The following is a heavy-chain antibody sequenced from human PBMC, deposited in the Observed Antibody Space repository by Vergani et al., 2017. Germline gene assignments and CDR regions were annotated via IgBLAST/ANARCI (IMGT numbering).Heavy chain of an antibody. CDR2: ISVRGGST. J-gene: IGHJ4*02. D-gene: IGHD6-6*01. V-gene: IGHV3-23*01. Sequence: EVQLLESGGGLVQPGGSLRLSCAASGFTFSSYAMRWVRQAPGKGLEWVSAISVRGGSTYYAYYVTGRFTIASDNSKNTLYLQMNSLRAEDTAVYYCARDFVSFRGDSSSPAGYWGQGTLVTVSS. CDR3: ARDFVSFRGDSSSPAGY. CDR1: GFTFSSYA.